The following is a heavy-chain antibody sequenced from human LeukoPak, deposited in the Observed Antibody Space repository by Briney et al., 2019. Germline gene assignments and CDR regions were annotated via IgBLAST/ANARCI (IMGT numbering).Heavy chain of an antibody. D-gene: IGHD4/OR15-4a*01. V-gene: IGHV3-11*01. CDR3: ARRAGAYSHPYDY. Sequence: GGSLRLSRAASGFTFSDYYMSWIRQAPGKGLEWLSSISDSGTTIHYADSVKGRFTISRDNSKNTLYLQMNSLRAEDTAVYYCARRAGAYSHPYDYWGQGTLVTVSS. J-gene: IGHJ4*02. CDR1: GFTFSDYY. CDR2: ISDSGTTI.